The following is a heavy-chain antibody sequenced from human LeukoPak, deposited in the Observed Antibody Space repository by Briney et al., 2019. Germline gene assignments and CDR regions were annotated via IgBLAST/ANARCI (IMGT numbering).Heavy chain of an antibody. J-gene: IGHJ6*02. CDR1: GFRFSSYL. V-gene: IGHV3-7*05. CDR2: IKQDGSEK. Sequence: GRSLRLSCASSGFRFSSYLMRWVRQARGKGLEWVANIKQDGSEKYYVDSVKGRFTISRDNAKNSLYLQMNSLRAEDTAVYYCARDWGGVWGQGTTVTVSS. CDR3: ARDWGGV. D-gene: IGHD2-21*01.